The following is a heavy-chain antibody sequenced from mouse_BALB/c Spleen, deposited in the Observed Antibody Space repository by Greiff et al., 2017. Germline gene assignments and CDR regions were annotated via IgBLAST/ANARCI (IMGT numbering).Heavy chain of an antibody. V-gene: IGHV5-17*02. Sequence: EVHLVESGGGLVQPGGSRKLSCAASGFTFSSFGMHWVRQAPEKGLEWVAYISSGSSTIYYADTVKGRFTISRDNPKNTLFLQMTSLRSEDTALYYCARSKLLEGAMDYWGQGTSVTVSS. CDR2: ISSGSSTI. CDR1: GFTFSSFG. J-gene: IGHJ4*01. D-gene: IGHD2-1*01. CDR3: ARSKLLEGAMDY.